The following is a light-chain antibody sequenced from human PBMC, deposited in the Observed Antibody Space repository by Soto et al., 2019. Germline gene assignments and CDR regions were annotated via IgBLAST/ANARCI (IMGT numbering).Light chain of an antibody. CDR1: QSVSSN. CDR3: QHYNNWPPGT. CDR2: HAS. Sequence: EIVMTQSPATLSVSPGERATLSCGASQSVSSNLAWYQQKPGQAPRLLIYHASIRATGIPARFSGSGSGTEFTLTISSLQSEDFAIYYCQHYNNWPPGTFGQGTKVEIK. V-gene: IGKV3-15*01. J-gene: IGKJ1*01.